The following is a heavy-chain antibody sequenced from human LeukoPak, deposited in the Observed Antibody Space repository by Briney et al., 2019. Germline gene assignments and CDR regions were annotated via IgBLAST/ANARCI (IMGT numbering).Heavy chain of an antibody. CDR1: GFTFDDYT. V-gene: IGHV3-43*01. CDR3: AKDGGSGATRPIDF. J-gene: IGHJ4*02. D-gene: IGHD1-26*01. CDR2: ISWDGVST. Sequence: PGGSLRLSCAASGFTFDDYTMHWVRQAPGKGLEWVSLISWDGVSTYYADSVKGRFTISRDNSKNSLYLQLNSLRTEDTAFYYCAKDGGSGATRPIDFWGQGTLVTVAS.